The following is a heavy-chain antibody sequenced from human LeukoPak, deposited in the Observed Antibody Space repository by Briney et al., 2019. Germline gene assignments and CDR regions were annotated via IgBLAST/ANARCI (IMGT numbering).Heavy chain of an antibody. J-gene: IGHJ3*02. Sequence: SETLSLTCTVSGDSISRYYWSWIRQPAGKGLEWIGRIYNGGIITYNPSLKSRVTMSIDTSNNQFSLRLRFVTAADTAVYYCAREFEAAADNAFDIWGQGTMVTVSS. D-gene: IGHD6-13*01. CDR2: IYNGGII. CDR3: AREFEAAADNAFDI. V-gene: IGHV4-4*07. CDR1: GDSISRYY.